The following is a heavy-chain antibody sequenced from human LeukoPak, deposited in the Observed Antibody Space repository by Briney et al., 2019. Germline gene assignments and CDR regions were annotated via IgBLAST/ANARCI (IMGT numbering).Heavy chain of an antibody. Sequence: GGSLRLSCAASGFTFSTYRMSWVRQAPGKGLEWVANIKQDGSEKHYVDSVKGRFTISRDNAKNSLYLQMNSLRAEDTAVYYCARGPSIAVAEYIQHWGQGTLVTVS. V-gene: IGHV3-7*01. D-gene: IGHD6-19*01. J-gene: IGHJ1*01. CDR3: ARGPSIAVAEYIQH. CDR2: IKQDGSEK. CDR1: GFTFSTYR.